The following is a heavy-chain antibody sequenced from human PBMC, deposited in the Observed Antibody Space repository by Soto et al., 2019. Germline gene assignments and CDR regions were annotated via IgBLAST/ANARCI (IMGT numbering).Heavy chain of an antibody. V-gene: IGHV1-18*01. CDR1: GYTFTNFR. CDR3: VRDLRDYGGDVGYFDY. Sequence: QVQLVQSGAEVKRPGASVKVSCTASGYTFTNFRVTWVRQAPGQGLEWMSWISPETGKTYCARKLQGRVTMTTDTSTNTAYMELGSLRSDDTAVYYCVRDLRDYGGDVGYFDYWGQGTLVIVSS. CDR2: ISPETGKT. D-gene: IGHD2-21*02. J-gene: IGHJ4*02.